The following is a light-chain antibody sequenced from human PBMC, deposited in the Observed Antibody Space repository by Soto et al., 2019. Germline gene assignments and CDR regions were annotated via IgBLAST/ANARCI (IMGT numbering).Light chain of an antibody. J-gene: IGKJ2*02. CDR1: QSVTSNY. CDR3: QQYSSSST. V-gene: IGKV3-20*01. CDR2: GAS. Sequence: EIVLTQSPGTLSLSPGERATLSCRASQSVTSNYLAWYQQKPGQAPRLLIFGASGRSTGVPDRFSGSGSGTELTLNISRLEPEDFAVYYCQQYSSSSTFGQGTRLEIK.